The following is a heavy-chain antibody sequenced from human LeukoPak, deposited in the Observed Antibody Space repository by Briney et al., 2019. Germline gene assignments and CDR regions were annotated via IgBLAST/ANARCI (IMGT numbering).Heavy chain of an antibody. V-gene: IGHV3-53*01. CDR1: GFTVGSTY. J-gene: IGHJ4*02. Sequence: PGGSLRLSCAASGFTVGSTYISWVRQAPGKGPEWVSVIYSGGSTKYADSVKARFTISRDTSKNTVYLQMNNLRAEDTAVYYCARATLDNWGQGTLVTVSS. CDR2: IYSGGST. CDR3: ARATLDN.